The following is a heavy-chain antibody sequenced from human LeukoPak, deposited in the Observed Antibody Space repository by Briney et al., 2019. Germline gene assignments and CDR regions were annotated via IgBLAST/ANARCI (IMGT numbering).Heavy chain of an antibody. J-gene: IGHJ6*03. CDR1: GGSFSGYY. D-gene: IGHD3-3*01. CDR3: ARGRRYDFWSGYYHYYYMDV. V-gene: IGHV4-34*01. Sequence: SETLSLTCAVYGGSFSGYYWSWIRQPPGKGLEWIGEINHSGSTNYNPSPKSRVTISVDTSKNQFSLKLSSVTAADTAVYYCARGRRYDFWSGYYHYYYMDVWGKGTTVTVSS. CDR2: INHSGST.